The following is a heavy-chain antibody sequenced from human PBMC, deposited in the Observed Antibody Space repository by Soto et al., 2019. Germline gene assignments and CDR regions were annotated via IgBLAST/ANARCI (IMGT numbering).Heavy chain of an antibody. J-gene: IGHJ5*02. Sequence: NPSETLSLTCTVSGASISGVYWSWIRKSAGKGLEWIGRIYATGTTDYNPSLKSRVMMSVDTSKRQFSLKLRSVTAADTAVYYCVRDGTKTLRDWFDPWGQGISVTVSS. CDR3: VRDGTKTLRDWFDP. CDR1: GASISGVY. D-gene: IGHD1-1*01. CDR2: IYATGTT. V-gene: IGHV4-4*07.